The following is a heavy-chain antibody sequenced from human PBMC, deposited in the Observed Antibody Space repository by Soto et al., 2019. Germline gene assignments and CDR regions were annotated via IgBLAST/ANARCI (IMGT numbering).Heavy chain of an antibody. Sequence: ASVKVSCKVSGYTLTELSMHWVRQAPGKGLEWMGGFDPEDGETIYAQKFQGRVTMTEDTSTDTAYMELSSLRSEDTAVYYCATDLAAAGTGRAFDIWGQGTMVTVSS. V-gene: IGHV1-24*01. CDR2: FDPEDGET. D-gene: IGHD6-13*01. CDR3: ATDLAAAGTGRAFDI. CDR1: GYTLTELS. J-gene: IGHJ3*02.